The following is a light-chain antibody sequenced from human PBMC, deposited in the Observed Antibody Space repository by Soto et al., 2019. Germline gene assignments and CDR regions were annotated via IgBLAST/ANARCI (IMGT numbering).Light chain of an antibody. J-gene: IGLJ1*01. CDR2: EVS. CDR3: SSYAGSNNSLYV. CDR1: SSDVGGYNY. V-gene: IGLV2-8*01. Sequence: SALTRPSSAAGSHGQAVTISCTGTSSDVGGYNYVSWYQQHPGKAPKLMIYEVSKRPSGVPDRFSGSKSGNTASLTVSGLQAEDEADYYCSSYAGSNNSLYVFGTGTKVTVL.